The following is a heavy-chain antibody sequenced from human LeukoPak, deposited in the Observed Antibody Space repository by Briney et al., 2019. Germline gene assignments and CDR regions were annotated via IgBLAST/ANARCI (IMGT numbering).Heavy chain of an antibody. CDR3: ARFGEGIAAADDAFDI. Sequence: GGSLRLSCAASGFTFSSYAMHWVRQAPGKGLEYVSAISSNGGSTYYANSVKGRFTISRDNSKNTLYLQMSSLRAEDTAVYYCARFGEGIAAADDAFDIWGQGTMVTVSS. J-gene: IGHJ3*02. V-gene: IGHV3-64*01. D-gene: IGHD6-13*01. CDR1: GFTFSSYA. CDR2: ISSNGGST.